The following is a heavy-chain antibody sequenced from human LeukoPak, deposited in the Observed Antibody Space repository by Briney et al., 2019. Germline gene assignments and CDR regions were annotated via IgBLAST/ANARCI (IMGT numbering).Heavy chain of an antibody. CDR3: ARDFFSIAAAGYYYYYYMDV. Sequence: PSETLSLTCTVSGGSLSSYYWSWIRQPAGKGLEWIGRIYTSGSTNYNPSLKSRVTMSVDTSKNQFSLKLSSVTAADTAVYYCARDFFSIAAAGYYYYYYMDVWGKGTTVTVSS. J-gene: IGHJ6*03. CDR1: GGSLSSYY. CDR2: IYTSGST. D-gene: IGHD6-13*01. V-gene: IGHV4-4*07.